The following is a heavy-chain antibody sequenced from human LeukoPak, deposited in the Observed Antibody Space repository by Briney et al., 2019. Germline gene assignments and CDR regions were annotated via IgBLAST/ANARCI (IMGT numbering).Heavy chain of an antibody. CDR2: IYSGGST. Sequence: GGSLRLSCAASGFTVSSNYMSWVRQAPGKGLEWVSVIYSGGSTYYADSVKGRFTISRDNSKNTLYLQMNSLRAEDTAVYYCARSTIFGVLDSWGQGTLVTVSS. D-gene: IGHD3-3*01. J-gene: IGHJ5*01. V-gene: IGHV3-66*02. CDR1: GFTVSSNY. CDR3: ARSTIFGVLDS.